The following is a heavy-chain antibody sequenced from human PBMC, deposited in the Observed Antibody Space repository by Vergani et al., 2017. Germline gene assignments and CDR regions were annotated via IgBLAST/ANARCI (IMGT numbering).Heavy chain of an antibody. CDR3: ARGRYWRHGNYYYYMDV. Sequence: QVQLQESGPGLVKPSQTLSLTCTVSGGSISSGGYYWSWIRQHPGKGLEWIGYIYYSGSTYYNPSLKSRVTISVDTSKNQFSLKLSSVTAADTAVYYGARGRYWRHGNYYYYMDVWGKGTTVTVSS. J-gene: IGHJ6*03. CDR1: GGSISSGGYY. D-gene: IGHD2-21*01. V-gene: IGHV4-31*03. CDR2: IYYSGST.